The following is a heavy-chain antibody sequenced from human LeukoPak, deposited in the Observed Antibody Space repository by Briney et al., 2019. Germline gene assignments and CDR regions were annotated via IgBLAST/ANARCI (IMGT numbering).Heavy chain of an antibody. CDR3: ARSPHRSYGYL. CDR1: GYSFTSYY. Sequence: ASVKVSCKAYGYSFTSYYMHWVRQAPGQGLEWMGWINPNSGGTNYAQKFQGRVTMTRDTSISTAYMELSRLRSDDTAVYYCARSPHRSYGYLWGQGTLVTVSS. CDR2: INPNSGGT. J-gene: IGHJ4*02. V-gene: IGHV1-2*02. D-gene: IGHD5-18*01.